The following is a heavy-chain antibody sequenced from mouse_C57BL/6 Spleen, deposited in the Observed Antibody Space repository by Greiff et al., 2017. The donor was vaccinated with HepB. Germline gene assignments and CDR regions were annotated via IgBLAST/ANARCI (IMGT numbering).Heavy chain of an antibody. V-gene: IGHV1-55*01. CDR2: IYPGSGST. D-gene: IGHD2-2*01. CDR3: ARKDYGDDATVCFDY. CDR1: GYTFTSYW. J-gene: IGHJ2*01. Sequence: QVQFQQPGAELVKPGASVKMSCKASGYTFTSYWITWVKQRPGQGLEWIGDIYPGSGSTNYNEKFKSKATLTVDTSSSTAYMQLSSLTSEDSAVYTCARKDYGDDATVCFDYWGQGTTLTVSS.